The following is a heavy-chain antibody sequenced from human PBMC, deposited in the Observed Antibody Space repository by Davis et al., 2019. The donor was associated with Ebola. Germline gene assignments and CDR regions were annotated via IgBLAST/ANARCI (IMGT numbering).Heavy chain of an antibody. CDR2: IYDSGRT. V-gene: IGHV4-61*10. Sequence: SETLSLTCTVSGDSISSGSYYWTWIRQPAGKGLVWIGHIYDSGRTNYNPSLESRLTMSLDTSKSQFSLKLRSVTAADTAVYFCARLSGLFSSSSGALYFDLWGRGTLVSVSS. CDR1: GDSISSGSYY. CDR3: ARLSGLFSSSSGALYFDL. J-gene: IGHJ2*01. D-gene: IGHD6-6*01.